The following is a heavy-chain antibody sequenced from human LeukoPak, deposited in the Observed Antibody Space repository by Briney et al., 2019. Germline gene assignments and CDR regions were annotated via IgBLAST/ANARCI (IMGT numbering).Heavy chain of an antibody. Sequence: GESLKISCKGSGYSLSKYWIGWVRQLPGKGLELMGIIYPGDSDTRYSPSFQGQVTISADKSISTAYLQWNGLKASDTAIYYCARPRYTSSWYVAWFDPWGQGTLVTASS. CDR3: ARPRYTSSWYVAWFDP. CDR2: IYPGDSDT. V-gene: IGHV5-51*01. CDR1: GYSLSKYW. D-gene: IGHD6-13*01. J-gene: IGHJ5*02.